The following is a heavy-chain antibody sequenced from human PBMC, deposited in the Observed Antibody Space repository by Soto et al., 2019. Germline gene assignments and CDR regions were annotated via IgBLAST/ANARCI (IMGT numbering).Heavy chain of an antibody. Sequence: SETLSLTCAVYGGSFSGYYWTWIRQPPGTGLEWIGEINHSGSTNYNPSLKSRVTISVDRSKNQFSLKLNSVTAADTAVYYCARGRSNWALDYWGQGALVTVSS. CDR3: ARGRSNWALDY. V-gene: IGHV4-34*01. J-gene: IGHJ4*02. D-gene: IGHD7-27*01. CDR1: GGSFSGYY. CDR2: INHSGST.